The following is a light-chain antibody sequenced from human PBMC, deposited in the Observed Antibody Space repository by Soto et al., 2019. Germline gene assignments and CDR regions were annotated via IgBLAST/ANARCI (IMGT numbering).Light chain of an antibody. CDR2: GAS. Sequence: DIQMTQSPSSLSASVGDRVTITCQASQDITNYLNWYQQKPGKAPNLLIYGASNLETGVPSRFSGSGSGTDFTFTISSPQAEDIGTYFCQQYDSVFTFGQGTRLEI. CDR3: QQYDSVFT. V-gene: IGKV1-33*01. J-gene: IGKJ5*01. CDR1: QDITNY.